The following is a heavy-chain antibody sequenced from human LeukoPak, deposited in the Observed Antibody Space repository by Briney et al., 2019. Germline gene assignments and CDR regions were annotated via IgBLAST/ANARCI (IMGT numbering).Heavy chain of an antibody. CDR3: ARDQWWQFIAVAITSYFDR. V-gene: IGHV4-30-2*01. J-gene: IGHJ4*02. CDR2: IYHSGST. Sequence: SQTLSLTCTVSGGSISSGGYYWSWIRQPPGKGLEWIGYIYHSGSTYYNPSLKSRVTISVDRSKNQFSLKLSSVTAADTAVYYCARDQWWQFIAVAITSYFDRWGQGTLVTVSS. CDR1: GGSISSGGYY. D-gene: IGHD6-19*01.